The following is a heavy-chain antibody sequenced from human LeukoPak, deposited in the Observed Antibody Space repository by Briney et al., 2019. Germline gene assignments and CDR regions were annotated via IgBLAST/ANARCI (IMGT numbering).Heavy chain of an antibody. CDR1: GYTFTDYG. D-gene: IGHD3-16*01. CDR2: ISAYNGHT. Sequence: ASVKVSCEASGYTFTDYGISWVRQASGQGLEWMGWISAYNGHTNYAQKLQDRVTLTTDTSTTTSYMELRSLRSDDTALYYCARRERWLPRGSYFDYWGQGTLVTVSS. CDR3: ARRERWLPRGSYFDY. V-gene: IGHV1-18*01. J-gene: IGHJ4*02.